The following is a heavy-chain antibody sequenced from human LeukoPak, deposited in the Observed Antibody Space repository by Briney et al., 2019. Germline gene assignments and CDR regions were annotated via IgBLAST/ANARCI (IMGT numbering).Heavy chain of an antibody. J-gene: IGHJ4*02. CDR2: IYYSGTT. Sequence: PSETLSLTCTVSGGSISTSNYYWGWIRQPPGKGLEWIGSIYYSGTTYYNPSLKSRVTISVDTSKNQFSLKLSSVTAADTAVYYCARGSPGPDYWGQGTLVTVSS. CDR1: GGSISTSNYY. D-gene: IGHD3-16*01. V-gene: IGHV4-39*07. CDR3: ARGSPGPDY.